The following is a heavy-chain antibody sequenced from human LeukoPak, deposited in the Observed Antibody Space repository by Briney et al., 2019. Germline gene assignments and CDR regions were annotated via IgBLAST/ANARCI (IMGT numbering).Heavy chain of an antibody. Sequence: ASVKVSCKASGYTFTTYYMHWMRQAPGQGPEWMGIINPRGGSTDYSQKFQGRITMTRDTSTSTVYMELSSLRSEGTAVYYCARGGEWELPSDLDYWGQGTLVTVSS. CDR3: ARGGEWELPSDLDY. CDR1: GYTFTTYY. CDR2: INPRGGST. J-gene: IGHJ4*02. V-gene: IGHV1-46*01. D-gene: IGHD1-26*01.